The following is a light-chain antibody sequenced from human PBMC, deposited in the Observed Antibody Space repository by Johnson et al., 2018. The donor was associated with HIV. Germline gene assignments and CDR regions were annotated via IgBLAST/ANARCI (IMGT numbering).Light chain of an antibody. CDR2: YNN. V-gene: IGLV1-51*01. CDR3: GTWDSRLWAGV. CDR1: SSNIGNNY. Sequence: QSVLTQPPSVSAAPGQKATISCSGSSSNIGNNYVSWYQQLPGTAPKLLIYYNNKRPSGIPDRFSGSKSGTSATLGITGLQTGAEADYYCGTWDSRLWAGVFGTGTKVTVL. J-gene: IGLJ1*01.